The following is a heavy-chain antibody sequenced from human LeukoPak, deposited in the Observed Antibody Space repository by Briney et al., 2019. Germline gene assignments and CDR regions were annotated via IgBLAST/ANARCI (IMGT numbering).Heavy chain of an antibody. CDR3: ARILGPDWFDP. J-gene: IGHJ5*02. CDR2: IIPIFGTA. D-gene: IGHD7-27*01. CDR1: GDTFSSYV. V-gene: IGHV1-69*06. Sequence: SLKVSCKDSGDTFSSYVISWVRQAPGQGLEWMGGIIPIFGTANYAQKFQGRVTITADKSTSTAYMELSSLRSEVTAVYYCARILGPDWFDPWGQGTLVTVSS.